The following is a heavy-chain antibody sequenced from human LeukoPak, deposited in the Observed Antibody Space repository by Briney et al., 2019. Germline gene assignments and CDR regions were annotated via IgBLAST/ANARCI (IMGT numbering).Heavy chain of an antibody. V-gene: IGHV3-33*01. CDR1: GFTFSSYG. CDR2: IWYDGSNK. J-gene: IGHJ4*02. D-gene: IGHD5-18*01. Sequence: GGSLRLSCAASGFTFSSYGMHWVRQAPGKGLEWAAIIWYDGSNKYYADSVKGRFTISRDNSKNTLYLQMNSLRAEDTAVYYCARGTAVYFDYWGQGTLVTVSS. CDR3: ARGTAVYFDY.